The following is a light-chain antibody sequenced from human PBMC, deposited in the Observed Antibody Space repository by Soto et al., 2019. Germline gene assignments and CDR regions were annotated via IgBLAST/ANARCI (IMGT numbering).Light chain of an antibody. CDR2: GAS. CDR1: QSVSSN. Sequence: EIVMTQSPATLSVSPGERATLSCRASQSVSSNLAWYQQTPGQAPRLLIYGASTSATGIPARFSGSGSGTEFTLTISSLQSADVPVYYCQQYNNWPRGTFGQGTKLEIK. V-gene: IGKV3-15*01. CDR3: QQYNNWPRGT. J-gene: IGKJ2*02.